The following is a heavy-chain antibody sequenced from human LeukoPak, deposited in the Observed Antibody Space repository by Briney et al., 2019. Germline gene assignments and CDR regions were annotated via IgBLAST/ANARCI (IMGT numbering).Heavy chain of an antibody. CDR1: GYTFTDHN. CDR2: IKPKSGDT. J-gene: IGHJ5*02. V-gene: IGHV1-2*06. CDR3: ARNAGYGDLA. D-gene: IGHD4-17*01. Sequence: ASVKVSCKASGYTFTDHNIHWVRQAPGQGLEWMGRIKPKSGDTKYTQRFQGRVTMTRDTSISTAYMELSGLRSDDTAVYYCARNAGYGDLAWGQGTLVTVS.